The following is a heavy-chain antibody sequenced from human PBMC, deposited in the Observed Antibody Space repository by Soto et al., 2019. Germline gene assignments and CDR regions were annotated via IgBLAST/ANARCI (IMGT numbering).Heavy chain of an antibody. CDR2: IYYSGST. J-gene: IGHJ5*02. Sequence: SETLSLTCTVSGGSISSYYWSWIRQPPGKGLEWIGYIYYSGSTNYNPSLKSRVTISVDTSKNQFSLKLSSVTAADTAVYYCARLSPFVVPAAMKMGKLRNWFDPWGQGTLVTSPQ. CDR1: GGSISSYY. D-gene: IGHD2-2*01. V-gene: IGHV4-59*01. CDR3: ARLSPFVVPAAMKMGKLRNWFDP.